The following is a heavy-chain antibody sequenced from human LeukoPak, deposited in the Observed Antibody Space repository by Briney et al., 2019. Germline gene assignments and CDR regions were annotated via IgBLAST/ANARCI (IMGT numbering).Heavy chain of an antibody. V-gene: IGHV3-30*03. D-gene: IGHD3-3*01. CDR2: ISYDGSNK. Sequence: PGRSLRLSCAASGFTFSSYGMHWVRQAPGKGLEWVAVISYDGSNKYYADSVKGRFTISRDNSKNTLYLQMNSLRSEDTAVYYCARARYTEFWSGYYRVNWFDPWGQGTLVTVSS. CDR3: ARARYTEFWSGYYRVNWFDP. CDR1: GFTFSSYG. J-gene: IGHJ5*02.